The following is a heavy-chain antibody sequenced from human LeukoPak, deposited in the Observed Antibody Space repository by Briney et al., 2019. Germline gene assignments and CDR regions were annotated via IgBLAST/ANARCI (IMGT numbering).Heavy chain of an antibody. V-gene: IGHV4-34*01. CDR2: IHNSGTT. Sequence: SETLSLTCAVSGGPFSGYFWSWIRQSSGKGLEWIGEIHNSGTTNYNPSLNSRVTISEDTSKNQFYLNLSSVTAADTAVYYCARRYYYNLGSFPFDFWGQGTMVTVSS. CDR3: ARRYYYNLGSFPFDF. CDR1: GGPFSGYF. D-gene: IGHD3-10*01. J-gene: IGHJ4*02.